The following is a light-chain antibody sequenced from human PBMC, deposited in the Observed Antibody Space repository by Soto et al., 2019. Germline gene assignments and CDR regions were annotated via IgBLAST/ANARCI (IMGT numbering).Light chain of an antibody. Sequence: DIQLTQSPSLLSASVGDRVTITCRASQGIDSYLAWYQQKPGKAPKFLIYAASTLRGGVPSRFSGSGSGIEFTLTISSLQPEDFATYYCQGLNDYPITFGQGTRLEIK. CDR2: AAS. V-gene: IGKV1-9*01. J-gene: IGKJ5*01. CDR1: QGIDSY. CDR3: QGLNDYPIT.